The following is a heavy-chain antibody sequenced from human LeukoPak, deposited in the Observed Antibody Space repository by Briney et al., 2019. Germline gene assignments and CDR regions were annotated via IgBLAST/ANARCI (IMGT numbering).Heavy chain of an antibody. CDR2: ISYDGSNK. CDR3: AREENGGDYDDGFDI. CDR1: GFTFSSYG. J-gene: IGHJ3*02. D-gene: IGHD4-17*01. Sequence: PGRSLRLSCAASGFTFSSYGMHWVRQAPGKGLEWVAVISYDGSNKYYADSVKGRFTISRDNSKNTLYLQMNSLRAEDTAVYYCAREENGGDYDDGFDIWGQGTMVTVSS. V-gene: IGHV3-30*03.